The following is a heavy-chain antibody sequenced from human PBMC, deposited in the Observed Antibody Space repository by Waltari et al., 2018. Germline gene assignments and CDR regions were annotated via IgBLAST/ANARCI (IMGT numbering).Heavy chain of an antibody. CDR2: IYPVDSDS. CDR3: ARSPYYDSSGPYLDY. V-gene: IGHV5-51*01. D-gene: IGHD3-22*01. J-gene: IGHJ4*02. Sequence: EVQLVQSGAEVKKPGESLKISCTGSGYSFSNYWIAWVRQMPGRGLEWMGIIYPVDSDSSYSPSFHGQVTISVDKSISTAYLQWSSLKASDTAMYYCARSPYYDSSGPYLDYWGQGALVSVSS. CDR1: GYSFSNYW.